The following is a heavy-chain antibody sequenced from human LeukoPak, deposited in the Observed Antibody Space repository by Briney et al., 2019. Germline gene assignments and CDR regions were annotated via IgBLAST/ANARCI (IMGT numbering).Heavy chain of an antibody. D-gene: IGHD2-2*01. J-gene: IGHJ6*04. CDR2: INAGNGNT. V-gene: IGHV1-3*01. Sequence: ASVKVSCKASGYTFTSYAMHWVRLAPGQRLEWMGWINAGNGNTKYSQKFQGRVTITRDTSASTAYMELSSLRSEDTAVYYCARLVVPAAPGYYYGMDVWGKGTTVTVSS. CDR3: ARLVVPAAPGYYYGMDV. CDR1: GYTFTSYA.